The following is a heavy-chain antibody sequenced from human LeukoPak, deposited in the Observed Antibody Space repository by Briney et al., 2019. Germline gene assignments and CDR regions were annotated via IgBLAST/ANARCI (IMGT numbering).Heavy chain of an antibody. V-gene: IGHV1-46*01. D-gene: IGHD6-13*01. J-gene: IGHJ4*02. CDR3: ARDTSVLIAAAGSLDY. Sequence: GASVKVSCKASGYTFTRYYMHWVRQAPGQGLEWMGIINPSGGSTSYAQKFQGRVTMTRDTSTSTVYMELSSLRSEDTAVYYCARDTSVLIAAAGSLDYWGQGTLVTVSS. CDR1: GYTFTRYY. CDR2: INPSGGST.